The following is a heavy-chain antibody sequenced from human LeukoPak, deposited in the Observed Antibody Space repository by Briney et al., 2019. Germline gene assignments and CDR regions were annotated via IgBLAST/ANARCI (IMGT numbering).Heavy chain of an antibody. CDR3: ARDIRKVVGATTLGSGPDY. V-gene: IGHV3-74*01. Sequence: GGSLRLSCAASGFTFSSFWMHWVRHAPGKGLVWVSRINSDGSSTSYADSVKGRFTISRDNAKNTLYLQMNSLRAEDTAVYYCARDIRKVVGATTLGSGPDYWGQGTLVTVSS. J-gene: IGHJ4*02. CDR1: GFTFSSFW. CDR2: INSDGSST. D-gene: IGHD1-26*01.